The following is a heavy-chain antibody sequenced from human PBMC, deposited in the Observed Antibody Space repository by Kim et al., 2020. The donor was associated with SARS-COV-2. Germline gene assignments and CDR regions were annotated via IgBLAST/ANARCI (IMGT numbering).Heavy chain of an antibody. J-gene: IGHJ6*02. Sequence: GGSLRLSCAASGFTFSNAWMSWVRQAPGKGLEWVGRIKSKTDGGTTDYAAPVKGRFTISRDDSKNTLYLQMNSLKTEDTAVYYCTTAQGPLRYFDPGNYYYGMDVWGQGTTVTVSS. CDR3: TTAQGPLRYFDPGNYYYGMDV. V-gene: IGHV3-15*01. D-gene: IGHD3-9*01. CDR2: IKSKTDGGTT. CDR1: GFTFSNAW.